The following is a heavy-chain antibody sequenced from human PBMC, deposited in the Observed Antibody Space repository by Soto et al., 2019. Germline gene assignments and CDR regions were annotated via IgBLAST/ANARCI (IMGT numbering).Heavy chain of an antibody. CDR1: GFTFDDYA. V-gene: IGHV3-9*01. J-gene: IGHJ4*02. CDR2: ISWNSGSI. CDR3: AKATGTGYYYYFDY. Sequence: PGGSLRLSCAASGFTFDDYAMHWVRQAPGKGLEWVSGISWNSGSIGYADSVKGRFTISRDNAKNSLYLQMNSLRAEDTALYYCAKATGTGYYYYFDYWGQGTLVTVSS. D-gene: IGHD3-22*01.